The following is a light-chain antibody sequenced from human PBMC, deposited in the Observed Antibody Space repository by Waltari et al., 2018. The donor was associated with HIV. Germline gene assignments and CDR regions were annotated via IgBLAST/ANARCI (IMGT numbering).Light chain of an antibody. CDR2: RDN. J-gene: IGLJ2*01. CDR3: AAWDDSLSALV. V-gene: IGLV1-47*01. Sequence: QAVLTQTPSVSGTPGQGVTHPCSGSSSHVGRHYCQWYQPLPRTAPKPLIYRDNQRPSGVPDRFSGSKSGTSASLAISGLRSEDEADYHCAAWDDSLSALVFGGGTKLAVL. CDR1: SSHVGRHY.